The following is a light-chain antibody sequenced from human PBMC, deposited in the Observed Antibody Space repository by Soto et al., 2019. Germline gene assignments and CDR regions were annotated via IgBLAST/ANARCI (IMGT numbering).Light chain of an antibody. CDR1: SGHSSYA. CDR3: QTWGTGTWV. J-gene: IGLJ3*02. Sequence: QSVLTQSPSASASLGASVKLICTLSSGHSSYAIAWHQQQPEKGPRYLMKLNSDGSHSKGDGIPDRFSGSSSGAERYRTISSLQSEDEADYYCQTWGTGTWVFGGGTKVTVL. CDR2: LNSDGSH. V-gene: IGLV4-69*01.